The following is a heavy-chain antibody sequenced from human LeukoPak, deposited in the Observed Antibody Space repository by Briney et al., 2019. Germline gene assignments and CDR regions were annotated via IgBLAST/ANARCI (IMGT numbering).Heavy chain of an antibody. CDR1: GLTFSTSG. CDR3: ATETNGRHYDY. CDR2: IGPTGFDR. D-gene: IGHD1-14*01. J-gene: IGHJ4*02. Sequence: GGSLRLSCTTSGLTFSTSGFSWVRQAPGKGLEWVASIGPTGFDRYHADSIKGRFTISRDNANNFLYLQMDSLRAEDTAVYYCATETNGRHYDYWGQGTLLTVSS. V-gene: IGHV3-21*06.